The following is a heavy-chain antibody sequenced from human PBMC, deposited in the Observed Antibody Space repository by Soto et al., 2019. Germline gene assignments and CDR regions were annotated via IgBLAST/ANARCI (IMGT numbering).Heavy chain of an antibody. D-gene: IGHD6-6*01. Sequence: GGSLRLSCAASGFTFSSYSMNWVRQAPGKGLEWDSSISSSSSYIYYADSVKGRFTISRDNAKNSLYLQMNSLRAEDTAVYYCARGRLVEYSSSSGAPGGYYFDYWGQGTLVTVSS. CDR2: ISSSSSYI. CDR1: GFTFSSYS. J-gene: IGHJ4*02. CDR3: ARGRLVEYSSSSGAPGGYYFDY. V-gene: IGHV3-21*01.